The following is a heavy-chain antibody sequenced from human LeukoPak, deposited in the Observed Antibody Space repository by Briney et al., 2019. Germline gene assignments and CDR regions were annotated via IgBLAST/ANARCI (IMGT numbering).Heavy chain of an antibody. V-gene: IGHV4-39*07. D-gene: IGHD6-13*01. J-gene: IGHJ6*02. CDR1: GGSISSSYYY. CDR2: IYSSGST. Sequence: SETLSLTCTVSGGSISSSYYYWGWIRQPPGKGLEWIGSIYSSGSTYYNPSLKSRVTISVDTSKNQFSLKLSSVTAADTAVYYCARDGYSSSPDVWGQGTTVTVSS. CDR3: ARDGYSSSPDV.